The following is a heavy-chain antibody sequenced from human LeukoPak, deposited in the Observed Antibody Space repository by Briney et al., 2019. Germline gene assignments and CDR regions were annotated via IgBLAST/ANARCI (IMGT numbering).Heavy chain of an antibody. CDR1: GGSISSSNW. Sequence: ETLSLTCAVSGGSISSSNWWSWVRQPPGKGLEWIGKIYHSGSTNYNPSLESRVAISVDKSNNQFSLKLSPVTAADTAVYYCARDLTGSSGWRELGYWGQGTLVTVSS. J-gene: IGHJ4*02. CDR2: IYHSGST. D-gene: IGHD6-19*01. V-gene: IGHV4-4*02. CDR3: ARDLTGSSGWRELGY.